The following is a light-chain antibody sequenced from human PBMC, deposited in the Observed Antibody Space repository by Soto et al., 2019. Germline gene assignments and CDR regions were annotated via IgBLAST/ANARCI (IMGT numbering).Light chain of an antibody. V-gene: IGKV1-5*01. CDR1: RL. CDR3: QQSETYPLT. J-gene: IGKJ1*01. CDR2: DAS. Sequence: RLVSWYQHKPGKAPNLMIYDASTLMSGFPSMFSVSVSVTEFTLTISSLQPGDFATYYCQQSETYPLTFGQGTKVDNK.